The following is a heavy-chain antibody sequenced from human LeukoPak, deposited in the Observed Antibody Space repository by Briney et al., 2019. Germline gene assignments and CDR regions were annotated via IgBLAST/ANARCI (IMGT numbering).Heavy chain of an antibody. CDR3: ARDFYYGSGRFDY. V-gene: IGHV3-48*03. Sequence: GGSLRLSCAASGFTFSNYEMNWVRQAPGKGLEWVSYISSSGNTIYYADSVKGRFTISRDNAKNSLYLQMNSLRAEDTAIYYCARDFYYGSGRFDYWGQGTRVSVSS. D-gene: IGHD3-10*01. CDR2: ISSSGNTI. CDR1: GFTFSNYE. J-gene: IGHJ4*02.